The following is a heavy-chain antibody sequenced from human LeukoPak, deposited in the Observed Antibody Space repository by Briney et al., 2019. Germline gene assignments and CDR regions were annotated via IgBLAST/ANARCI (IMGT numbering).Heavy chain of an antibody. CDR1: GFTFRNNW. V-gene: IGHV3-7*01. J-gene: IGHJ5*02. D-gene: IGHD3-10*01. CDR3: ARDEGSGSFFP. CDR2: INQGGSEK. Sequence: GGSLRLSCAGSGFTFRNNWMIWVRQAPGKGLEWMATINQGGSEKYYVDSVRGRFSISRDNAENSLYLQMNSLRAEATAIYYCARDEGSGSFFPWGQGTLVTVSS.